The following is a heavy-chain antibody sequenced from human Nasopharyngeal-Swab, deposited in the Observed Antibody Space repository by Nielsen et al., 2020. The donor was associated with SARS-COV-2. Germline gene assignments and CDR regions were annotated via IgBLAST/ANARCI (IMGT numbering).Heavy chain of an antibody. CDR3: AGGYCSGGSCYPTPPYYYYGMDV. CDR1: GFTFSSYS. J-gene: IGHJ6*02. V-gene: IGHV3-48*04. CDR2: ISSSSSTI. Sequence: GESLKISCAASGFTFSSYSMNWVRQAPGKGLKWVSYISSSSSTIYYADSVKGRFTISRDNAKNSLYLQMNSLRAEDTAVYYCAGGYCSGGSCYPTPPYYYYGMDVWGQGTTVTVSS. D-gene: IGHD2-15*01.